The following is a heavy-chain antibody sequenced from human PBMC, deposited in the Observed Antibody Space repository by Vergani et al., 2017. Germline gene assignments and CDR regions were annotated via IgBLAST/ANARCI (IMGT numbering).Heavy chain of an antibody. D-gene: IGHD2-2*02. J-gene: IGHJ4*02. Sequence: QVQLQQWGAGLLKPSETLSLTCAVYGGSFSGYYWSWIRQPPGKGLEWIGEINHSGSTNYNPSLKSRVTISVDTSKNQFSLKLSSVTAADTAVYYCARRYQPLLYISWYFDYWGQGTLVTVSS. CDR1: GGSFSGYY. CDR3: ARRYQPLLYISWYFDY. V-gene: IGHV4-34*01. CDR2: INHSGST.